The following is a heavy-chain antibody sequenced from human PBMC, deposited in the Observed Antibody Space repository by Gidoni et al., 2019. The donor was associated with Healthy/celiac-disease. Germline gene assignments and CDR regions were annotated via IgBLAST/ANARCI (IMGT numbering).Heavy chain of an antibody. Sequence: EVQLVESGGGLVQPGGSLRLSCAASGFPFSSYWMSWVRQAPGKGLEWVANIKQDGSEKYYVDSVKGRFTISRDNAKNSLYLQMNSLRAEDTAVYYCARVGITMIVVVTYYFDYWGQGTLVTVSS. CDR2: IKQDGSEK. J-gene: IGHJ4*02. V-gene: IGHV3-7*03. D-gene: IGHD3-22*01. CDR3: ARVGITMIVVVTYYFDY. CDR1: GFPFSSYW.